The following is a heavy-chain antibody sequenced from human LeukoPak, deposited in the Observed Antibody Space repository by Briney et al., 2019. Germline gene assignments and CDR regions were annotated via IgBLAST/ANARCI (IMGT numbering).Heavy chain of an antibody. CDR3: ARDRRYSYGLGGDY. Sequence: PGGSLRLSCAASGFTFSSYEMNWVRQAPEKGLEWVSYISSGGSTIYYADSVKGRFTISRDNAKNSLYLQMNSLRAEDTAVYYCARDRRYSYGLGGDYWGQGTLVTVSS. V-gene: IGHV3-48*03. J-gene: IGHJ4*02. CDR1: GFTFSSYE. CDR2: ISSGGSTI. D-gene: IGHD5-18*01.